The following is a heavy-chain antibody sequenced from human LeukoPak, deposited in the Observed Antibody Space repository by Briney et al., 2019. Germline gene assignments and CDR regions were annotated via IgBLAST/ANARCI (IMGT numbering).Heavy chain of an antibody. CDR3: AREGYSYGHFDY. V-gene: IGHV3-30*04. CDR2: ISYDGSNK. Sequence: GGSLRLSCAASGFTFSSYEMNWVRQAPGKGLEWVAVISYDGSNKYYADSVKGRFTISRDNSKNTLYLQMNSLRAEDTAVYYCAREGYSYGHFDYWGQGTLVTVSS. CDR1: GFTFSSYE. J-gene: IGHJ4*02. D-gene: IGHD5-18*01.